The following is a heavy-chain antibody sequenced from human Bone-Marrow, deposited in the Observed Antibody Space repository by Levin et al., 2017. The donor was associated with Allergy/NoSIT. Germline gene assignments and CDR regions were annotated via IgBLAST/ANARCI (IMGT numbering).Heavy chain of an antibody. CDR1: GFTFSSYA. CDR2: ISGSGDTT. Sequence: GESLKISCAASGFTFSSYAMTWVRQAPGKGLEWVAAISGSGDTTYYADSVKGRFTISRDNSKNTLFVQMNSLRGEDTALYYCAKRHCLSPSCSGMGYYYMDVWGKGTTVTVSS. V-gene: IGHV3-23*01. J-gene: IGHJ6*03. D-gene: IGHD2-2*01. CDR3: AKRHCLSPSCSGMGYYYMDV.